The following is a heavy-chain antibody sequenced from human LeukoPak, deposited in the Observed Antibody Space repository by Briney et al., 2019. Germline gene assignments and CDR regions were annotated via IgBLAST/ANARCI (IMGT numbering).Heavy chain of an antibody. CDR3: ARDLRVGATRAYYYYYMDV. Sequence: SETLSLTCGVSNYSISSGYFWGWLRQSPGKGLEWIGSISHSGSTNYNPSLKSRVTISVDTSKNQFSLKLSSVTAADTAVYYCARDLRVGATRAYYYYYMDVWGKGTTVTVSS. CDR1: NYSISSGYF. V-gene: IGHV4-38-2*02. J-gene: IGHJ6*03. D-gene: IGHD1-26*01. CDR2: ISHSGST.